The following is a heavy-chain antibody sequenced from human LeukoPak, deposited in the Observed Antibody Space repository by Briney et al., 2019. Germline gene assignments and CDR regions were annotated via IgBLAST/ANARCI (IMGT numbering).Heavy chain of an antibody. CDR2: IKQDGSEK. CDR3: ATDEGGLY. J-gene: IGHJ4*02. Sequence: GGSLRLSCAASGFTFSSYSMNWVRQAPGKGLEWVANIKQDGSEKYYVDSVKGRFTISRDNAKNSLYLQMNSLRAEDTAVYYCATDEGGLYWGQGTLVTVSS. V-gene: IGHV3-7*04. D-gene: IGHD3-16*01. CDR1: GFTFSSYS.